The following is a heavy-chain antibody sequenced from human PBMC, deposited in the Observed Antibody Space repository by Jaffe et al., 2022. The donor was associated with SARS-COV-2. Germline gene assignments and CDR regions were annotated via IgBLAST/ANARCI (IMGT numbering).Heavy chain of an antibody. Sequence: QVQLQESGPGLVKPSQTLSLTCTVSGGSISSGSYYWSWIRQPAGKGLEWIGRIYTSGSTNYNPSLKSRVTISVDTSKNQFSLKLSSVTAADTAVYYCARGGVHPRYGYYYYGMDVWGQGTTVTVSS. CDR3: ARGGVHPRYGYYYYGMDV. V-gene: IGHV4-61*02. D-gene: IGHD1-1*01. CDR1: GGSISSGSYY. CDR2: IYTSGST. J-gene: IGHJ6*02.